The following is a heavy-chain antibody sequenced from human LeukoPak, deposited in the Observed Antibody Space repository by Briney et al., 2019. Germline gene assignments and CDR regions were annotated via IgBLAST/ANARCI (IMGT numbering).Heavy chain of an antibody. D-gene: IGHD1-26*01. CDR1: GGSISSGDYY. Sequence: SQTLSLTCTVSGGSISSGDYYWSWIRQPPGKGLEWIGYIYYSGSTYYNPPLKSRVTISVDTSKNQFSLKLSSVTAADTAVYYCAAPSTIVGAGIDYWGQGTLVTVSS. J-gene: IGHJ4*02. CDR3: AAPSTIVGAGIDY. CDR2: IYYSGST. V-gene: IGHV4-30-4*08.